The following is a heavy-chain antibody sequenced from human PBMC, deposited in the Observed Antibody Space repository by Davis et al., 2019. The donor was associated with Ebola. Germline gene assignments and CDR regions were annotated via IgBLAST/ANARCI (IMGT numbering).Heavy chain of an antibody. CDR3: ARGRKVGYSSSYYYYYGMDV. J-gene: IGHJ6*02. CDR2: INPSGGST. D-gene: IGHD6-13*01. V-gene: IGHV1-46*01. Sequence: AASVKVSCKASGYTFTSYYMHWVRQAPGQGLEWMGIINPSGGSTSYAQKFQGRVTMTRDTSTSTVYMELSSLRSEDTAVYYCARGRKVGYSSSYYYYYGMDVWGQGTTVTVSS. CDR1: GYTFTSYY.